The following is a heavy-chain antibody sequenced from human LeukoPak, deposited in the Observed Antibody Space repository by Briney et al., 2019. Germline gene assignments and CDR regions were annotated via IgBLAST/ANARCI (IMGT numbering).Heavy chain of an antibody. D-gene: IGHD3-22*01. CDR3: AKDSGATMIVVVIGGMDV. CDR2: ISGSGGST. J-gene: IGHJ6*02. Sequence: PGGSLRLSCAASGFTFSSYAMSWVRQAPGKGLEWVSAISGSGGSTYYADSVKGRFTISRDNSKNTLYLQMNSLRAEDTAVYYCAKDSGATMIVVVIGGMDVWGQGTTVTVSS. CDR1: GFTFSSYA. V-gene: IGHV3-23*01.